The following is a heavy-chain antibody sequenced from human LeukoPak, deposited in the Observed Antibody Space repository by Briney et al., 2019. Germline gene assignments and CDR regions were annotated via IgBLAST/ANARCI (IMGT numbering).Heavy chain of an antibody. Sequence: GGSLRLSCAASGFTFSDYYMSWIRQAPGKGLEWVSAISGSGGSTYYADSVKGRFTISRDNSKNTLYLQMNSLRAEDTAVYYCAKEGERRRFWYSSSWYPDYWGQGTLVTVSS. J-gene: IGHJ4*02. CDR3: AKEGERRRFWYSSSWYPDY. D-gene: IGHD6-13*01. CDR2: ISGSGGST. V-gene: IGHV3-23*01. CDR1: GFTFSDYY.